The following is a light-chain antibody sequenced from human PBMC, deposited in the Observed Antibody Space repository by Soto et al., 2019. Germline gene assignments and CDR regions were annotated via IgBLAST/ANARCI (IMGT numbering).Light chain of an antibody. CDR3: QQSSSYPLT. Sequence: EIVMTQSQFTLSVPPGEGVTLSSRAGQSVRSNLAWYQQKPGQAPRLLIYDASSRDTGIPDRFSGGGSGTDFTLTISRLEPEDFAVYYCQQSSSYPLTFGGGTKVDI. CDR2: DAS. J-gene: IGKJ4*01. V-gene: IGKV3-20*01. CDR1: QSVRSN.